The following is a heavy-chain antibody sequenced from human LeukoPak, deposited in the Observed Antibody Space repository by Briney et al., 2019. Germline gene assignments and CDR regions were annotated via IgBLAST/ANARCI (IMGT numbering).Heavy chain of an antibody. D-gene: IGHD4-17*01. CDR1: GFTFSSYA. V-gene: IGHV3-30*04. CDR2: IPYDGSNK. CDR3: ARDSSDYGLYYFDY. Sequence: GRSLRLSCAASGFTFSSYAMHWVRQAPGKGLEWVAVIPYDGSNKYYADSVKGRFTISRDNSKNTLYLQMNSLRAEDTAVYYCARDSSDYGLYYFDYWGQGTLVTVSS. J-gene: IGHJ4*02.